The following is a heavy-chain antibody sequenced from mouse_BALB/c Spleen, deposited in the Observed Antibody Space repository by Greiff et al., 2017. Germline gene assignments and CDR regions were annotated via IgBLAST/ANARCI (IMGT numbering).Heavy chain of an antibody. D-gene: IGHD2-2*01. Sequence: VQLQQSGAELVRPGSSVKISCKASGYAFSSYWMNWVKQRPGQGLEWIGQIYPGDGDTNYNGKFKGKATLTADKSSSTAYMQLSSLTSEDSAVYFCARGDGYDGYFDVWGAGTTVTVSS. V-gene: IGHV1-80*01. CDR2: IYPGDGDT. CDR3: ARGDGYDGYFDV. J-gene: IGHJ1*01. CDR1: GYAFSSYW.